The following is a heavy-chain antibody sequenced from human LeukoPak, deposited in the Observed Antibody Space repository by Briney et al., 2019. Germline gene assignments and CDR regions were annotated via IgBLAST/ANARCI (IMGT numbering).Heavy chain of an antibody. CDR3: ARDFPHYDYVWGSYRPLMNDAFDI. D-gene: IGHD3-16*02. Sequence: ASVKVSCKASGYTFTSYGISWVRQAPGQGLEWMGWISAYNGNTNYAQKLQGRVTMTTDTSTGTAYMELRSLRSDDTAVYYCARDFPHYDYVWGSYRPLMNDAFDIWGQGTMVTVSS. CDR2: ISAYNGNT. J-gene: IGHJ3*02. V-gene: IGHV1-18*01. CDR1: GYTFTSYG.